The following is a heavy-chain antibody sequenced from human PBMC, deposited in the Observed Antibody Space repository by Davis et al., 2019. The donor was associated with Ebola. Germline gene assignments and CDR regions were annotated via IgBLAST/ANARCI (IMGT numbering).Heavy chain of an antibody. CDR3: ATVRYDLGQAY. D-gene: IGHD3-10*02. V-gene: IGHV3-7*03. Sequence: GESLKISCAASGFIFNSYLMTWVRQAPGKGLEWVANINPDAREINYVDSVRGRFTISRDNGKNSLYLQMNSLRVDDTAVYYCATVRYDLGQAYWGQGTLVTVSS. CDR1: GFIFNSYL. J-gene: IGHJ4*02. CDR2: INPDAREI.